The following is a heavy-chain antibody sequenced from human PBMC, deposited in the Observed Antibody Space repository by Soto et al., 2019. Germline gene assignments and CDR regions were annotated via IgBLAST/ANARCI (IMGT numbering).Heavy chain of an antibody. Sequence: KESGPTLVKPTQTLTLTCTFSGFSLSTRGAGVGWIRQPPGKALEWLAVIYWNDDKRYSPSLKSRVTIAKDTSKNEVVLTMTSMDPMDTATYYCTHFSGYEQFEYWGQGTLITVSS. V-gene: IGHV2-5*01. J-gene: IGHJ4*02. D-gene: IGHD5-12*01. CDR1: GFSLSTRGAG. CDR2: IYWNDDK. CDR3: THFSGYEQFEY.